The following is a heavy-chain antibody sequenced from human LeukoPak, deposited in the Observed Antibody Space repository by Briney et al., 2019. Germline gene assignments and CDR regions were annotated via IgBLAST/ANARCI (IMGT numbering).Heavy chain of an antibody. V-gene: IGHV1-69*13. CDR2: VIPIFGTA. J-gene: IGHJ5*02. D-gene: IGHD2-2*01. CDR3: ARGCGSTSCYVENWFDP. Sequence: ASVKVSCKASGGTFSSYAISWVRQAPGQGLEWMGGVIPIFGTANYAQKFQGRVTITADESTSTAYMELSSLRSEDTAVYYCARGCGSTSCYVENWFDPWGQGTLVTVSS. CDR1: GGTFSSYA.